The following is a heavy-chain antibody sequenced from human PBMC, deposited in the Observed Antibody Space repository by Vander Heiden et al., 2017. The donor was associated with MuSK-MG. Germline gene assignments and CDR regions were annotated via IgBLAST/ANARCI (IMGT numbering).Heavy chain of an antibody. CDR1: GYTFTGYY. Sequence: QVQLVQSGAEVKKPGASVKVSCKASGYTFTGYYMHWVRQAPGQGLEWMGWIKPKSGGTNEAQKFQGRVTMTRDTSLSTAYMEIRRLRSDDTAVYGGVRYLGRQRDYWGQGTLVTVYS. V-gene: IGHV1-2*02. CDR2: IKPKSGGT. CDR3: VRYLGRQRDY. J-gene: IGHJ4*02. D-gene: IGHD6-25*01.